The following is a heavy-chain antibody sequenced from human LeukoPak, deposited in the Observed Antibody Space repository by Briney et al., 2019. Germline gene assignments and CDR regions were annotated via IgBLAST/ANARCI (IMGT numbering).Heavy chain of an antibody. V-gene: IGHV3-30*18. CDR2: ISYDGSNK. CDR3: AKVRYDYVWGSYRPSKGAPGDY. J-gene: IGHJ4*02. D-gene: IGHD3-16*02. CDR1: GFTFSSYG. Sequence: GGSLRFSCAASGFTFSSYGMHWVRQAPGKGLEWVAVISYDGSNKYYADSVKGRFTISRDNSKNTLYLQMNSLRAEDTAVYYCAKVRYDYVWGSYRPSKGAPGDYWGQGTLVTVSS.